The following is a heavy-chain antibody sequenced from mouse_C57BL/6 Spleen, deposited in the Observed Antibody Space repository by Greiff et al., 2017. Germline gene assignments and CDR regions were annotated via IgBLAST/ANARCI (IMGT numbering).Heavy chain of an antibody. V-gene: IGHV5-17*01. Sequence: EVKLEESGGGLVKPGGSLKLSCAASGFTFSDYGMHWVRQAPEKGLEWVAYISSGSSTIYYADTVKGRFTISRDNAKNTLFLQMTSLRSEDTAMYYCARGDGSTHFDYWGQGTTLTVSS. CDR2: ISSGSSTI. J-gene: IGHJ2*01. CDR1: GFTFSDYG. D-gene: IGHD1-1*01. CDR3: ARGDGSTHFDY.